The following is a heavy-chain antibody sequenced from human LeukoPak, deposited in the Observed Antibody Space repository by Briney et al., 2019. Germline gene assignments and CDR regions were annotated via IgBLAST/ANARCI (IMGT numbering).Heavy chain of an antibody. V-gene: IGHV3-48*03. D-gene: IGHD3-22*01. CDR2: ISSSGSTI. Sequence: GGALRLSCAASGFTFSSYEMNWVRQAPGKGLEWVSYISSSGSTIYYADSVKGRFTISRDNAKNSLYLQMNSLRAEDTAVYYCAKEGHSSDYCGAFNMWGQGTLVTVSS. J-gene: IGHJ3*02. CDR1: GFTFSSYE. CDR3: AKEGHSSDYCGAFNM.